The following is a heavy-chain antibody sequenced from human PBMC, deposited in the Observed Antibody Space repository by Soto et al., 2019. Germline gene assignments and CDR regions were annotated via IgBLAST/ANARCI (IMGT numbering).Heavy chain of an antibody. J-gene: IGHJ6*02. V-gene: IGHV3-15*01. CDR1: RFSFTNAW. CDR3: STDIGIYGLDI. Sequence: EVQLVESGGGFVQPGGSLRLSCVASRFSFTNAWMSWVRQVPGKGPEWVGRIKSKTDGGTADYAEPVKGRLTISREDSQNTLYLHMASLKTENAALYHCSTDIGIYGLDIWGQGTTVTVSS. CDR2: IKSKTDGGTA. D-gene: IGHD1-26*01.